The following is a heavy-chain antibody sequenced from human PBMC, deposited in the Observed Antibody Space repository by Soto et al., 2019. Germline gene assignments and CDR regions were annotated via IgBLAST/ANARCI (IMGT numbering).Heavy chain of an antibody. CDR1: GGSISSSSYY. CDR2: IYYSGST. CDR3: ASSGSGDSGYDFGVYFFDY. J-gene: IGHJ4*02. V-gene: IGHV4-39*01. D-gene: IGHD5-12*01. Sequence: SGTLSLTCTVSGGSISSSSYYWGWIRQPPGKGLEWIGSIYYSGSTYYNPSLKSRVTISVDTSKNQFSLKLSSVTAADTAVYYCASSGSGDSGYDFGVYFFDYWGQGTLVTSPQ.